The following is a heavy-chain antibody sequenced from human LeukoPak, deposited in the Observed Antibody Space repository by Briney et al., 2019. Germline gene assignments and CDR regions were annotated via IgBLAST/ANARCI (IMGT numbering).Heavy chain of an antibody. D-gene: IGHD5-18*01. J-gene: IGHJ4*02. V-gene: IGHV4-31*03. CDR2: IYYSGRT. Sequence: PSETLYLTCTVSGGSISSGDYYWSWIRQHPGKGLEWIGSIYYSGRTYYNPSLKSRVTISVDTSKNQFSLKLSSVTAADTAVYYCARAKDTAMDTGFDYWGQGTLVTVSS. CDR1: GGSISSGDYY. CDR3: ARAKDTAMDTGFDY.